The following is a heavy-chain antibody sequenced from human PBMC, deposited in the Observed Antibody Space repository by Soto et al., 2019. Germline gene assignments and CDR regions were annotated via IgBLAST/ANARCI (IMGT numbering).Heavy chain of an antibody. D-gene: IGHD3-16*01. CDR1: GFTFSPYA. J-gene: IGHJ4*02. CDR3: ARARFDAPGLDY. CDR2: ISYDGNNK. Sequence: QVQLVESGGGVVQPGRSLRLSCAASGFTFSPYAMHWVRQAPGKGLEWVAVISYDGNNKNYADSVKGRLAISRDNSRNTLYLQMNSLRAEDTAVYYCARARFDAPGLDYWGQGSLVTVSS. V-gene: IGHV3-30*09.